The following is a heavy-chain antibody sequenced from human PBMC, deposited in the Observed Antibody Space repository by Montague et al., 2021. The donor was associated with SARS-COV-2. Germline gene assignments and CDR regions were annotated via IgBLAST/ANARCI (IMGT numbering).Heavy chain of an antibody. CDR1: GFTFDDYG. D-gene: IGHD3-22*01. J-gene: IGHJ3*02. Sequence: SLRLSCAASGFTFDDYGMSWVRQAPGKGLEWVSGINWNGGSTGYADSVKGRFTISRDNAKNSLYLQMNSLRAEDTALYYCARDGTYYYDSSGYLGRGVGAFDIWGQGTMATVSS. CDR3: ARDGTYYYDSSGYLGRGVGAFDI. CDR2: INWNGGST. V-gene: IGHV3-20*04.